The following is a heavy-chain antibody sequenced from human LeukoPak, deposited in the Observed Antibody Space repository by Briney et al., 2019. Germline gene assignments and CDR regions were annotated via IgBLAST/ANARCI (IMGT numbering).Heavy chain of an antibody. CDR3: ARVGHYDILHGYYY. Sequence: PGASVKVSCKASGXTFTXXGXXXXXXAXGXXVXXXXXISAYXGHTHYAQKLQGRVTMTTDTSTSTDYMELRSLSSDDTAVYYCARVGHYDILHGYYYWGQGTLVTVSS. J-gene: IGHJ4*02. CDR2: ISAYXGHT. V-gene: IGHV1-18*01. CDR1: GXTFTXXG. D-gene: IGHD3-9*01.